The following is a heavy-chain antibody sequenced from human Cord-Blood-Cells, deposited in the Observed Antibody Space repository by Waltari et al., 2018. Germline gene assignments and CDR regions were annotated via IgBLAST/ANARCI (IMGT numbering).Heavy chain of an antibody. D-gene: IGHD1-7*01. V-gene: IGHV1-2*02. J-gene: IGHJ3*02. CDR1: GYTFTGYY. Sequence: QVQLVQSGAEVKKPGASVKVSCKASGYTFTGYYMHWVRQAPGQGLEWMGWINPNSGGTNHAQKFQVRVPMTRHTSLSTAYMELSRQRSDDTAVYYCARVRKKGNYDAFDIWGQGTMVTVSS. CDR3: ARVRKKGNYDAFDI. CDR2: INPNSGGT.